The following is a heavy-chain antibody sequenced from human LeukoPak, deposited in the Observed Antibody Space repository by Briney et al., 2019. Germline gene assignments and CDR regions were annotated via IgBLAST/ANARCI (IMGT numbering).Heavy chain of an antibody. CDR2: INPNSGGT. D-gene: IGHD2-8*01. CDR1: GYTFTGYY. J-gene: IGHJ6*03. CDR3: ARDQGPDCTNGVCYASYMDV. V-gene: IGHV1-2*02. Sequence: GASVKVSRKASGYTFTGYYMHWVRQAPGQGLEWMGWINPNSGGTNYAQKFQGRVTMTRDTSISTAYMELSRLRSDDTAVYYCARDQGPDCTNGVCYASYMDVWGKGTTV.